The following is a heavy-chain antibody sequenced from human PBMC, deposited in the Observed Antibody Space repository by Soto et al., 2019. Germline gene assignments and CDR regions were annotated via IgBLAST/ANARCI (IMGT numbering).Heavy chain of an antibody. Sequence: EVQLLESGGGLVQPGGSLRLSCAASGFTFTNYAMNWVRQAPGKGLEWVSGINNSGSSTYYADSVKGRCTISRDNSKNTLYLQMNSLRAEDTAVYYCAMAEDSSGYYYWYFDLWGRGTLVTVSS. CDR3: AMAEDSSGYYYWYFDL. CDR2: INNSGSST. D-gene: IGHD3-22*01. V-gene: IGHV3-23*01. J-gene: IGHJ2*01. CDR1: GFTFTNYA.